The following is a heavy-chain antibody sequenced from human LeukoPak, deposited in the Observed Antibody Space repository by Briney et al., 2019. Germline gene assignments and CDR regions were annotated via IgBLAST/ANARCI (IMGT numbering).Heavy chain of an antibody. CDR3: ASYGTDQRYCSGGSCYYAFDI. Sequence: GGSLRLSCAASGFTFSSYAMSLVRRAPGKGLEWASPISGSGGSTYYADSVKGRFTISRDNSKNTLYLQMNSLRAEDTAVYYCASYGTDQRYCSGGSCYYAFDIWGQGTMVTVSS. V-gene: IGHV3-23*01. CDR1: GFTFSSYA. CDR2: ISGSGGST. J-gene: IGHJ3*02. D-gene: IGHD2-15*01.